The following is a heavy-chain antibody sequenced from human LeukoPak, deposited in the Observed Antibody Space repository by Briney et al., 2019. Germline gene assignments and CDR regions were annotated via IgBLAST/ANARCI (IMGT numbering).Heavy chain of an antibody. CDR2: IYTSGST. CDR1: GGSISSGSYY. D-gene: IGHD3-10*01. CDR3: ARGVSRGAPDY. Sequence: SQTLSLTCTVSGGSISSGSYYWSWIRQPAGKGLEWIGRIYTSGSTNYNPSLKSRVTISVDTSKNQFSLKLSSVTAADTALYYCARGVSRGAPDYWGQGILVTVSS. J-gene: IGHJ4*02. V-gene: IGHV4-61*02.